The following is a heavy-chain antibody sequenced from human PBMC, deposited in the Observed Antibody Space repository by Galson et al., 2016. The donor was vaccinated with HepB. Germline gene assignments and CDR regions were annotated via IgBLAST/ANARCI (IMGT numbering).Heavy chain of an antibody. V-gene: IGHV2-70*11. CDR1: GFSLESTRMC. CDR2: IDWDGDQ. CDR3: ARSNHWNYMLYGMDV. D-gene: IGHD1-7*01. Sequence: PALVTPTQTLTLTCTFSGFSLESTRMCVNWIRQPPGKPLEWLARIDWDGDQYYSKSLKTRLTISKDTSKNLVVLTMTNMDPVDTATYYCARSNHWNYMLYGMDVWGRGTTVIVSS. J-gene: IGHJ6*02.